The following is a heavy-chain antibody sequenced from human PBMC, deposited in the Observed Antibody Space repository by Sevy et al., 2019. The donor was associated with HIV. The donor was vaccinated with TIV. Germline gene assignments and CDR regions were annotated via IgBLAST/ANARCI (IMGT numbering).Heavy chain of an antibody. CDR2: INPNSGGT. D-gene: IGHD3-22*01. V-gene: IGHV1-2*02. CDR3: ARDLSYDSSGYYPDY. CDR1: GYTFTGYY. J-gene: IGHJ4*02. Sequence: ATVKVSCKASGYTFTGYYMHWVRQAPGQGLEWMGWINPNSGGTNYAQKFQGRVTMTRDTSISTAYMELSRLRSDDTAVYYCARDLSYDSSGYYPDYWGQGTMVRVSS.